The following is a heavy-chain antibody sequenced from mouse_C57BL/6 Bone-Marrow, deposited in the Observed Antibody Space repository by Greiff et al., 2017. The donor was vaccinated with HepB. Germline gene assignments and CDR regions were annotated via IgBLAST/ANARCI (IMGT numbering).Heavy chain of an antibody. CDR3: ARKIYYGYGGFAY. D-gene: IGHD2-2*01. Sequence: VQLVESGAELARPGASVKLSCKASGYTFTSYGISWVKQRTGQGLEWIGEIYPRSGNTYYNEKFKGKATLTADKSSSTAYMELRSLTSEDSAVYFCARKIYYGYGGFAYWGQGTLVTVSA. CDR1: GYTFTSYG. CDR2: IYPRSGNT. J-gene: IGHJ3*01. V-gene: IGHV1-81*01.